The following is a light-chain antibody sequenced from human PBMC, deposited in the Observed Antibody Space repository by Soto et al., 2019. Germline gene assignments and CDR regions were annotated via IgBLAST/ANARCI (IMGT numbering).Light chain of an antibody. CDR1: QSISSY. J-gene: IGKJ1*01. Sequence: DIQMTQYTNSLSASVGDRVTITCRASQSISSYLNWYQQKPGKAPKLLIYAASSLQSGVPSRFSGSGSGTDFTLTISSLQPEDFATYYCQQSYSTPRTFCQGAKVDVK. CDR3: QQSYSTPRT. V-gene: IGKV1-39*01. CDR2: AAS.